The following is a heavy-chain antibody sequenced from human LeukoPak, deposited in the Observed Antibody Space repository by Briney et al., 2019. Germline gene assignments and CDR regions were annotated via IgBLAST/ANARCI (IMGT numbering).Heavy chain of an antibody. CDR1: GSSITSVSHY. CDR2: IYYTGST. V-gene: IGHV4-39*01. D-gene: IGHD3-16*01. CDR3: ARRWGNIVGVTYEY. Sequence: SETLSLTCTISGSSITSVSHYWGWIRQPPGNGLEWIGDIYYTGSTYYSPSLRSRVTMSVHPSENQFSLRLNSVTAVDTAVYYCARRWGNIVGVTYEYWGQGTLVTVSS. J-gene: IGHJ4*02.